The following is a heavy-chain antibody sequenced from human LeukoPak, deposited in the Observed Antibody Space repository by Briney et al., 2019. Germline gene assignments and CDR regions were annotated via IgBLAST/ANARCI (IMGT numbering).Heavy chain of an antibody. Sequence: PSETLSLTCVVYGGSFSGYYWSWIRQPPGKGLEWIGEINHSGSTNYNPSLKSRVTISVDTSKNQFSLKLSSVTAADTAVYYCARGVISSVDYWGQGTLVTVSS. J-gene: IGHJ4*02. CDR2: INHSGST. V-gene: IGHV4-34*01. D-gene: IGHD2/OR15-2a*01. CDR1: GGSFSGYY. CDR3: ARGVISSVDY.